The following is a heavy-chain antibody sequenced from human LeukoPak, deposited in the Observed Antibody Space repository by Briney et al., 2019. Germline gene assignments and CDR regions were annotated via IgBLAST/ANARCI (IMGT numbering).Heavy chain of an antibody. Sequence: GGSLRLSCAASGFTFSSYWIHWVRQVPGKGLVWVSRIHGDGRTTTYADSVKGRFTISRDNAKNTLYLQMNSLRAEDTAVYYCARDNGGNYHTAFDYWGQVTLVTVSS. D-gene: IGHD2-8*01. CDR1: GFTFSSYW. CDR3: ARDNGGNYHTAFDY. CDR2: IHGDGRTT. J-gene: IGHJ4*02. V-gene: IGHV3-74*01.